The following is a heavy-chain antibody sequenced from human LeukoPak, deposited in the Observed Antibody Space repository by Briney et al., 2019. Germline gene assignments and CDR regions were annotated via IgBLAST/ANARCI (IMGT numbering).Heavy chain of an antibody. J-gene: IGHJ4*02. Sequence: SETLSLTCTVSAGSINSGGYFWTWVRQHPGEGLEWIGYIWNSGNSYYNPSLSSRVIISANSSKSTFSLKLSSVTAADTAVYYCARYHCGSTYCPGVDFYGQGTLVTVSS. CDR3: ARYHCGSTYCPGVDF. CDR2: IWNSGNS. CDR1: AGSINSGGYF. D-gene: IGHD2-2*01. V-gene: IGHV4-31*03.